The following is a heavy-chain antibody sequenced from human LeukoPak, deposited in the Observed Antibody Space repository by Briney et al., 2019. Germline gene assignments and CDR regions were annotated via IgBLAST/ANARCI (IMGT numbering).Heavy chain of an antibody. Sequence: GGSLRLSCSASGFTFSTYAMSWVRQAPGKGLEWVSAVSGSGSSTYYADSVKGRFTISRDNSKNTLYLQMNSLRAEDTAVYYCAKDGRGSSSWANDYWGQGTLVTVSS. CDR1: GFTFSTYA. CDR3: AKDGRGSSSWANDY. CDR2: VSGSGSST. J-gene: IGHJ4*02. D-gene: IGHD6-13*01. V-gene: IGHV3-23*01.